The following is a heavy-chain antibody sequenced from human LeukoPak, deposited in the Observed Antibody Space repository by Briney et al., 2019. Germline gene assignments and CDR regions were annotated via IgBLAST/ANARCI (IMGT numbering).Heavy chain of an antibody. CDR2: INHSGST. Sequence: SETLSLTCAVYGGSFGGYYWSWIRQPPGKGLEWIGEINHSGSTNYNPSLKSRVTISVDTSKNQFSLKLSSVTAADTAVYYCARGGKQWLSPYYYYGMDVWGKGTTVTVSS. J-gene: IGHJ6*04. D-gene: IGHD6-19*01. V-gene: IGHV4-34*01. CDR3: ARGGKQWLSPYYYYGMDV. CDR1: GGSFGGYY.